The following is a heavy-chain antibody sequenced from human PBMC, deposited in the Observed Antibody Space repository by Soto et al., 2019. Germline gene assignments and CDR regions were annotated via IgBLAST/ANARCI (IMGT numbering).Heavy chain of an antibody. CDR2: INAGNGNT. D-gene: IGHD2-2*01. CDR1: GYTFTIYY. J-gene: IGHJ6*02. Sequence: ASVKVSCKASGYTFTIYYMNWVRQAPGQRLEWMGWINAGNGNTKYSQKFQGRVTITRDTSASTAYMELSSLRSEDTAVYYCARAKCSSTSCYLGYYYYGMDVWGQGTTVTVSS. CDR3: ARAKCSSTSCYLGYYYYGMDV. V-gene: IGHV1-3*01.